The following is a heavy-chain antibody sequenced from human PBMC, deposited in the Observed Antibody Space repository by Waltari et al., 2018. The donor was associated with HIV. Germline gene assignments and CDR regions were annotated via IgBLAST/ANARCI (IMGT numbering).Heavy chain of an antibody. J-gene: IGHJ4*02. Sequence: EVQLVESGGGLVQPGGSLRLSCAASGFTFGGSWMSWVRQAPGKGLEWVANIKEDGGLEYYVDSVKGRFTISRDNPKNLLFLQMNSLRVEDTAVYYCVRDGPFVDVEYWGQGTLVTVSS. V-gene: IGHV3-7*01. CDR3: VRDGPFVDVEY. D-gene: IGHD5-12*01. CDR2: IKEDGGLE. CDR1: GFTFGGSW.